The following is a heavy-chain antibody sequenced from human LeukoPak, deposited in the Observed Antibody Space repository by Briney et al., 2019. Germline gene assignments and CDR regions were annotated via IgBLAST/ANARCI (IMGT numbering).Heavy chain of an antibody. D-gene: IGHD6-13*01. CDR1: GGSISSSSYY. J-gene: IGHJ2*01. V-gene: IGHV4-39*01. CDR2: IYYSGCT. CDR3: ARPAGAGLAAAGFWYFDL. Sequence: SETLSLTCTVSGGSISSSSYYWGWIRQPPGKGLEWIGSIYYSGCTYYNPSLKSRVTISVDTSKNQFSLKLSSVTAADTAVYYCARPAGAGLAAAGFWYFDLWGRGTLVTVSS.